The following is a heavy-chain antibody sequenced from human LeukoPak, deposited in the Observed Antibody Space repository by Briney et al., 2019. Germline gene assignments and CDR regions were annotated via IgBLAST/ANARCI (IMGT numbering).Heavy chain of an antibody. CDR1: GGTFSSYA. D-gene: IGHD3-22*01. J-gene: IGHJ4*02. CDR3: ARAVVGERHYYDSSGYVGIFDY. V-gene: IGHV1-69*13. Sequence: SVKVSCKAPGGTFSSYAISWVRQAPGQGLEWMGGIIPIFGTANYAQKFQGRVTITADESTSTAYMELSSLRSEDTAVYYCARAVVGERHYYDSSGYVGIFDYWGQGTLVTVSS. CDR2: IIPIFGTA.